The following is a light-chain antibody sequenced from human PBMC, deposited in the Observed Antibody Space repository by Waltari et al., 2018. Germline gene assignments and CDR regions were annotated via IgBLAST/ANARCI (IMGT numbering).Light chain of an antibody. CDR1: SSTIGSNI. J-gene: IGLJ6*01. Sequence: QSVLTQPPSASGAPGQRVTISCSGGSSTIGSNIVNWYQQLPGTVPQLLIYSNDQRPSGVPDRFSGSKSGTSASLAISGLQSEDEADYYCAAWIDSLNVNVFGSGTKVTVL. CDR3: AAWIDSLNVNV. CDR2: SND. V-gene: IGLV1-44*01.